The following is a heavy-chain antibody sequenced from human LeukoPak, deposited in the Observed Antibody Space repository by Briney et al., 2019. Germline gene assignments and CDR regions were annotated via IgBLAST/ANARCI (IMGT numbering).Heavy chain of an antibody. CDR1: GYTFTGYY. D-gene: IGHD3-16*01. J-gene: IGHJ4*02. V-gene: IGHV1-2*02. Sequence: ASVTVSCKASGYTFTGYYMHWVRQAPGQGLEWMGWINPNSGDTNYAQKFQGRVTMTRDTSISTAYMELSRLRSDDTAVYYCARDSGGPRYFDCWGQGTLVTVSS. CDR3: ARDSGGPRYFDC. CDR2: INPNSGDT.